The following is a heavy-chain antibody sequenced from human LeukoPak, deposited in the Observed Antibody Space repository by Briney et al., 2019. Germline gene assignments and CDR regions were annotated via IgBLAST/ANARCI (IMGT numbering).Heavy chain of an antibody. CDR3: ARTERGVISLYFDY. CDR1: GGSISSSSYY. CDR2: IYHSGST. D-gene: IGHD3-10*01. V-gene: IGHV4-30-2*01. Sequence: SETLSLTCTVSGGSISSSSYYWSWIRQPPGKGLEWIGYIYHSGSTYYNPSLKSRVTISVDRSKNQFSLKLSSVTAADTAVYYCARTERGVISLYFDYWGQGTLVTVSS. J-gene: IGHJ4*02.